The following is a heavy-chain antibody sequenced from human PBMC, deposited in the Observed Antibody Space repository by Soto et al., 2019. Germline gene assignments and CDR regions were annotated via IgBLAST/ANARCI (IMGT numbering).Heavy chain of an antibody. CDR3: ARENELDWFDP. D-gene: IGHD3-3*02. V-gene: IGHV4-61*01. CDR1: GGSVSSGSYY. Sequence: PSETLSLTCTVSGGSVSSGSYYWSWIRQPPGKGLEWIGYIYYSGSTNYNPSLKSRVTISVDTSKNQFSLKLSSVTAADTAVYYCARENELDWFDPWGQGTLVTVS. CDR2: IYYSGST. J-gene: IGHJ5*02.